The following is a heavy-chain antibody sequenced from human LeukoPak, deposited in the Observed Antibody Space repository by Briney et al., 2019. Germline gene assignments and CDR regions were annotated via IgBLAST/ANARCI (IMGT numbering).Heavy chain of an antibody. CDR3: AKGWDDFWSGYYTPPDGMDV. D-gene: IGHD3-3*01. J-gene: IGHJ6*02. CDR2: ISYDCSNK. V-gene: IGHV3-30*18. Sequence: GGSLRLSCAASGFTFSSYGMYWVRQAPGKGLEWVAVISYDCSNKYYADSVKGRFTISRDNSKNTLYLQMNSLRAEDTAVYYCAKGWDDFWSGYYTPPDGMDVWGQGTTVTVSS. CDR1: GFTFSSYG.